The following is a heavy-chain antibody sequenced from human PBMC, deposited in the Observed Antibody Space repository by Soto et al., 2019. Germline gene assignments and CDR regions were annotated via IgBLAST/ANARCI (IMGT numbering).Heavy chain of an antibody. Sequence: GASVKVSCKDSGYTSTSYGSSWPPQAPGQVLECMGWISAYNDNTNCAQTLQRRVSITTDTSTSTAYIEPKSLISDATPLYYCARALSQREKDYWVQGTLVTVSS. V-gene: IGHV1-18*01. CDR1: GYTSTSYG. CDR3: ARALSQREKDY. CDR2: ISAYNDNT. J-gene: IGHJ4*02.